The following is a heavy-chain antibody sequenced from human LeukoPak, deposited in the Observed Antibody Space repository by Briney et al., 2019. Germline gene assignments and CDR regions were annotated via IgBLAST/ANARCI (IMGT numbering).Heavy chain of an antibody. J-gene: IGHJ4*02. V-gene: IGHV3-33*07. D-gene: IGHD6-13*01. CDR3: ARDVSYNSLDY. CDR2: IWYYGSKK. Sequence: SGRSLRLSCATSGFTFSRHGFYWLRQAPGKALEGVAVIWYYGSKKYYEDSVKGRSTISRDNSKNTLYLEMNSLRAEDTAVYYCARDVSYNSLDYWGQGTLVTVSS. CDR1: GFTFSRHG.